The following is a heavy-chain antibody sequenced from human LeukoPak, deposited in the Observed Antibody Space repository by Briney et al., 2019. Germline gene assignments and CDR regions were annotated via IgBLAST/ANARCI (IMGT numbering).Heavy chain of an antibody. Sequence: GGSLRLSCTASGFPFSDYSMNWVRQAPGKGLEWISYIGISCGNTKYADSVKGRFIISADNARNSLYLQMNSLRVEDTAVYYCARDNNYAFDNWGQRTLVSVSS. V-gene: IGHV3-48*04. CDR2: IGISCGNT. CDR3: ARDNNYAFDN. D-gene: IGHD1-1*01. CDR1: GFPFSDYS. J-gene: IGHJ4*02.